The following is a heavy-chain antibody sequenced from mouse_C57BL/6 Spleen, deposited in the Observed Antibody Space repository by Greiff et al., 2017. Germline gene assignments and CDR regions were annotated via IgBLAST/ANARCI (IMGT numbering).Heavy chain of an antibody. J-gene: IGHJ3*01. D-gene: IGHD3-2*02. V-gene: IGHV1-64*01. CDR2: IHPNSGST. CDR1: GYTFTSYW. CDR3: ARTRTAQATAWFAY. Sequence: QVQLQQPGAELVKPGASVKLSCKASGYTFTSYWMHWVKQRPGQGLEWIGMIHPNSGSTNYNEKFKSKATLTVDKSSSTAYMQLSSLTSEDSAVYYWARTRTAQATAWFAYWGQGTLVTVSA.